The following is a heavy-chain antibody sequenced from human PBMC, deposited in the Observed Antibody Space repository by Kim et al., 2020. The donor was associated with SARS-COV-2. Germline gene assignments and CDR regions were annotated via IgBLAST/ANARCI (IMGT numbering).Heavy chain of an antibody. Sequence: SETLSLTCTVSGGSISSSSYYWGWIRQPPGKGLEWIGSIYYSGSTYYNPSLKSRVTISVDTSKNQFSLKLSSVTAADTAVYYCARDDGPKGPSGGYYYGMDVWGQGTTVTVSS. D-gene: IGHD2-8*01. CDR3: ARDDGPKGPSGGYYYGMDV. CDR1: GGSISSSSYY. J-gene: IGHJ6*02. CDR2: IYYSGST. V-gene: IGHV4-39*07.